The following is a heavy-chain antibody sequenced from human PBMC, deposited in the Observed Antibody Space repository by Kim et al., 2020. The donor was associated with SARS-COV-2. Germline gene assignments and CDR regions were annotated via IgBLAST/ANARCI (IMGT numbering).Heavy chain of an antibody. CDR2: ISYDGSNK. V-gene: IGHV3-30*18. CDR1: GFTFSSYG. J-gene: IGHJ6*02. Sequence: GGSLRLSCAASGFTFSSYGMHWVRQAPGKGLEWVAVISYDGSNKYYADSVKGRFTISRDNSKNTLYLQMNSLRAEDTAVYYCAKEGYQYGMDVWGQGTTVTVSS. D-gene: IGHD2-2*01. CDR3: AKEGYQYGMDV.